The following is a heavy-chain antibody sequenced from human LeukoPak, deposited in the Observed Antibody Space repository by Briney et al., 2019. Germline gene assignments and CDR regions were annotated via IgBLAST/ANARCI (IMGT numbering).Heavy chain of an antibody. D-gene: IGHD2-21*02. Sequence: EASVKVSCKASGGTFSSYAISWVRQAPGQGLEWMGGIIPIFGAANYAQKFQGRVTITADESTSTAYMELSSLRSEDTAVYYCARDHLNCGGDCYPGYFDLWGRGTLVTVSP. J-gene: IGHJ2*01. V-gene: IGHV1-69*13. CDR3: ARDHLNCGGDCYPGYFDL. CDR1: GGTFSSYA. CDR2: IIPIFGAA.